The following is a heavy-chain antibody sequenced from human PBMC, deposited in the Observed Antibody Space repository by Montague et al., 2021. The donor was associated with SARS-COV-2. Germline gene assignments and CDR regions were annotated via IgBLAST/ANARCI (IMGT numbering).Heavy chain of an antibody. V-gene: IGHV6-1*01. CDR2: Y. CDR3: ARDPRYSLSWSLDY. D-gene: IGHD6-13*01. Sequence: YDYAVSVKSRMTISPDTSTNQFSLQLSSVTPEDRAVYYCARDPRYSLSWSLDYWGQGTRVTVYS. J-gene: IGHJ4*02.